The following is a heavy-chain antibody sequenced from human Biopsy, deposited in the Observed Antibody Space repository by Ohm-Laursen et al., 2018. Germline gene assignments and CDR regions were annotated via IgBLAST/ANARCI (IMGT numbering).Heavy chain of an antibody. J-gene: IGHJ4*02. CDR1: GYSFTSYY. D-gene: IGHD6-19*01. V-gene: IGHV1-46*01. Sequence: VKVSCKASGYSFTSYYMHWVRQAPGQGLEWMGMINPSGSTTSYPQIFQGRVTMTRDTSKSTVYMELSSLRSAGTAVYFCARNTGWYGDLYYFDYWGQGTLVTVSS. CDR3: ARNTGWYGDLYYFDY. CDR2: INPSGSTT.